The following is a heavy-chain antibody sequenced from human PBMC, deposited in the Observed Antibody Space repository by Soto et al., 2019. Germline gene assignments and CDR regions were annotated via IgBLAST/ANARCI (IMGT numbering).Heavy chain of an antibody. CDR2: SDPDDGER. D-gene: IGHD1-26*01. V-gene: IGHV1-24*01. CDR1: GYSLTELS. J-gene: IGHJ4*02. Sequence: QVQLVQSGAEVKTPGASVKVSCKVSGYSLTELSIHWVRQAPGKGLEWMGGSDPDDGERVYAPKFQGRVTMTEDPSTATAYMELSSLRSKDTAVYYCAPLNKSVGDLDYWGQGTLVTVSS. CDR3: APLNKSVGDLDY.